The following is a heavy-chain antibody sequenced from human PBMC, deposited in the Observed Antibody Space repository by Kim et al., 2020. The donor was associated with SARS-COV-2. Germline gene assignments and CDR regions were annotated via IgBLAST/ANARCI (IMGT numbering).Heavy chain of an antibody. CDR2: IGGSGGST. Sequence: GGSLRLSCAASGFTFSSYAMSWVRQAPGKGLEWVSAIGGSGGSTYYADSVKGRFTISRDNSKNTLYLQMNSLRAEDTAVYYCAKRIDSSGYYYNWYFDLWGRGTLVTVSS. J-gene: IGHJ2*01. V-gene: IGHV3-23*01. D-gene: IGHD3-22*01. CDR3: AKRIDSSGYYYNWYFDL. CDR1: GFTFSSYA.